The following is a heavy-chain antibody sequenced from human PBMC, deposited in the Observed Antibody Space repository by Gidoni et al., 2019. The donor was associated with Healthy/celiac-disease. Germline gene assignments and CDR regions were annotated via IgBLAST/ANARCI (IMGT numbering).Heavy chain of an antibody. J-gene: IGHJ4*02. Sequence: KLPISRDNSKNTLYLQMNSLRAEDTAVYYCARDERGRGALFDYWGQGTLVTVSS. D-gene: IGHD2-15*01. CDR3: ARDERGRGALFDY. V-gene: IGHV3-66*01.